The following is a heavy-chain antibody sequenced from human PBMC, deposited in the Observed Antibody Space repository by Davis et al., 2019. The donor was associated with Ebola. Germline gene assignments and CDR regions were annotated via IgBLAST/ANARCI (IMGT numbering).Heavy chain of an antibody. D-gene: IGHD4-17*01. CDR3: ARDRGDYAPFDY. CDR1: GGSISSYY. Sequence: MPSETLSLTCTVSGGSISSYYWSWIRQPPGKGLEWIGSIYYSGSTYYNPSLKSRVTISVDTSKNQFSLKLSSVTAADTAVYYCARDRGDYAPFDYWGQGTLVTVSS. CDR2: IYYSGST. V-gene: IGHV4-59*12. J-gene: IGHJ4*02.